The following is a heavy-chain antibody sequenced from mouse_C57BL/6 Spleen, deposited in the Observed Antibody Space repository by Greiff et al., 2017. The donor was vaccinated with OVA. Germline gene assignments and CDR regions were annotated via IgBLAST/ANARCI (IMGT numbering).Heavy chain of an antibody. CDR2: IHPNSGST. Sequence: QVQLQQSGAELVKPGASVKLSCKASGYTFTSYWMHWVKQRPGQGLEWIGMIHPNSGSTNYNEKFKSKATLTVDKSSSTAYMQLSSLTSEDSAVYYCARYTTVVAKDYWGQGTTLTVSS. CDR3: ARYTTVVAKDY. D-gene: IGHD1-1*01. CDR1: GYTFTSYW. J-gene: IGHJ2*01. V-gene: IGHV1-64*01.